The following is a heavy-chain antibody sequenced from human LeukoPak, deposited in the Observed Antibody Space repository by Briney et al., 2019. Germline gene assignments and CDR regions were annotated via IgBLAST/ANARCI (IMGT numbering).Heavy chain of an antibody. CDR3: ARVNYYDSSGYYYLNYYYGMDV. V-gene: IGHV4-39*07. CDR2: IYYGGST. Sequence: SETLSLTCTVSGGSISDGSYYWGWIRQPPGKGLEWIASIYYGGSTYYNPSLKSRVTISVDTSKNQFSLKLNSVTAADTAVYYCARVNYYDSSGYYYLNYYYGMDVWGQGTTVTVSS. CDR1: GGSISDGSYY. D-gene: IGHD3-22*01. J-gene: IGHJ6*02.